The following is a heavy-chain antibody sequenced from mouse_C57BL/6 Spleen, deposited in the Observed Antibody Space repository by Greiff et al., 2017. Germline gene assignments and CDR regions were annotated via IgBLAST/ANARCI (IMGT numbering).Heavy chain of an antibody. CDR2: FYPGSGSI. CDR3: ARHGLLPGAMDY. J-gene: IGHJ4*01. Sequence: QVTLKVSGAELVKPGASVKLSCKASGYTFTEYTIHWVKQRSGQGLEWIGWFYPGSGSIKYNEKFKDKATLTADKSSSTVYMELSRLTSEDAAVYFCARHGLLPGAMDYWGQGTSVTVSS. CDR1: GYTFTEYT. V-gene: IGHV1-62-2*01. D-gene: IGHD2-1*01.